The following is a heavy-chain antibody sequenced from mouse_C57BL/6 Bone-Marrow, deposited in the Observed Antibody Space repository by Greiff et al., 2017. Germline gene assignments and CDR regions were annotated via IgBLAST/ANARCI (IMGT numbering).Heavy chain of an antibody. CDR3: ARFSFYYGSYFDY. CDR1: GYTFTSYW. Sequence: QVQLQQPGAELVKPGASVKLSCKASGYTFTSYWMHWVKQRPGQGLEWIGMIHPNSGSTNYNEKFKSKATLTVDKSSSTAYMQLSSLTSEDSAVYYCARFSFYYGSYFDYCGQGTTLTVSS. J-gene: IGHJ2*01. D-gene: IGHD1-1*01. V-gene: IGHV1-64*01. CDR2: IHPNSGST.